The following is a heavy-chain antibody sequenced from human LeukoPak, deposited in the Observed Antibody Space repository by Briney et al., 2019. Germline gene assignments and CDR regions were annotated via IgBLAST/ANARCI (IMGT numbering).Heavy chain of an antibody. Sequence: ASVTVSFTASGYTFTSYYMHWVRQAPGQGLEWMGIINPSGGSTSYAQKFQGRVTMTRDTSTSTVYMELSSLRSEDTAVYYCARDAPNYCSSTSCYSPKVTFDYWGQGTLVTVSS. CDR1: GYTFTSYY. D-gene: IGHD2-2*02. CDR2: INPSGGST. V-gene: IGHV1-46*01. CDR3: ARDAPNYCSSTSCYSPKVTFDY. J-gene: IGHJ4*02.